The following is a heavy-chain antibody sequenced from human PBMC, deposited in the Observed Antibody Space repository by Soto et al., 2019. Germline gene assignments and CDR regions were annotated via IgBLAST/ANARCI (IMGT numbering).Heavy chain of an antibody. CDR1: GFTFSNAW. CDR2: IKSKTDGGTT. Sequence: EVQLVESGGGLVKPGGSLRLSCAASGFTFSNAWMSWVRQAPGKGLEWVGGIKSKTDGGTTDYAAPVKGRFTISGDDSKNTLDLQMNSLKDEDTAVYYCTTDRRDGSRTSCYAVDYWGQGTLVTVSS. D-gene: IGHD2-2*01. CDR3: TTDRRDGSRTSCYAVDY. J-gene: IGHJ4*02. V-gene: IGHV3-15*01.